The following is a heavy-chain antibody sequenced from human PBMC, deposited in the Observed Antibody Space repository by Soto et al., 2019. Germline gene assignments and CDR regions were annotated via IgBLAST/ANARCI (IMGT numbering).Heavy chain of an antibody. V-gene: IGHV1-18*01. CDR2: ISAYNGNT. CDR3: ARDLYSSSRRVGWFDP. J-gene: IGHJ5*02. Sequence: ASVKVSCKASGYTFTSYGISWVRQAPGQGLEWMGWISAYNGNTNYAQKLQGRVTMTTDTSTSTAYMELRSLRSDDTAVYYCARDLYSSSRRVGWFDPWGQGTLVTVSS. CDR1: GYTFTSYG. D-gene: IGHD6-6*01.